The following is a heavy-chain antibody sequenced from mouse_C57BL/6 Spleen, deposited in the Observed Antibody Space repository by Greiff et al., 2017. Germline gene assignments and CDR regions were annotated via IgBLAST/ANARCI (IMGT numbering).Heavy chain of an antibody. V-gene: IGHV7-3*01. Sequence: EVHLVESGGGLVQPGGSLSLSCAASGFTFTDYYMSWVRQPPGKALEWLGFIRNKANGYTTEYSASVKGRFTISRDNSQSFRYLQMTALRAEDSATYYFSRYNYYGSSYGSYAMDYWGQGTSVTVSS. J-gene: IGHJ4*01. CDR2: IRNKANGYTT. CDR1: GFTFTDYY. D-gene: IGHD1-1*01. CDR3: SRYNYYGSSYGSYAMDY.